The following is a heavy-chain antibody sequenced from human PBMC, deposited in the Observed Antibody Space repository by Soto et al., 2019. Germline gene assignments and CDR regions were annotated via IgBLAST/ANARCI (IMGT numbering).Heavy chain of an antibody. D-gene: IGHD6-19*01. CDR3: ARSVAVPGAHIDY. CDR1: GGSISGSY. CDR2: VYYTGST. Sequence: PSETLSLTCSVSGGSISGSYWSWIRQSPGKGLEWLGYVYYTGSTNYSPSLRSRVSISVDTSKNELSLRLSSVTAADTAVYFCARSVAVPGAHIDYWGQGTRVTVSS. V-gene: IGHV4-59*01. J-gene: IGHJ4*02.